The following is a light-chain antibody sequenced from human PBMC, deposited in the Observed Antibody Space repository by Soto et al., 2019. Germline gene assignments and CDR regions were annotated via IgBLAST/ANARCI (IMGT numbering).Light chain of an antibody. J-gene: IGKJ1*01. Sequence: DIQMTHSPSTLSASVVYIVTITCRASQSINSWLAWYQQKPGKAPQILIYDASTLKNGVPSRFSGTGSGADFTLTISSLQPEDFATYYCQQNFNFPRTFGQGTKVDIK. CDR1: QSINSW. V-gene: IGKV1-5*01. CDR3: QQNFNFPRT. CDR2: DAS.